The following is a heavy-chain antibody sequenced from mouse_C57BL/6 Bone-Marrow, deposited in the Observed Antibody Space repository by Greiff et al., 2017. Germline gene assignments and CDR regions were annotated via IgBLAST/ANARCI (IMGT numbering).Heavy chain of an antibody. J-gene: IGHJ1*03. Sequence: VQLQQSGAELVKPGASVKLSCTASGFNIKDYYMHWVKQRTEQGLEWIGRIDPANGNTKYAPKFQGKATITADTSSNTAYLQLSSLTSEDTAIYYCAFTTVVATDYWYFDVWGTGTTVTVSS. D-gene: IGHD1-1*01. CDR3: AFTTVVATDYWYFDV. CDR2: IDPANGNT. V-gene: IGHV14-3*01. CDR1: GFNIKDYY.